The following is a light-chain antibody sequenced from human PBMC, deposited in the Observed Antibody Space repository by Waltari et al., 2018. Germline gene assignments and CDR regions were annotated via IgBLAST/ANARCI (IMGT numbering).Light chain of an antibody. Sequence: VMTQSPLSLSVTPGAPASISCRSSQSLLHNNGNTDLDWFLQKPGQAPQLLIYLGCNRASWVPDSFSASGAGTDFSLQISSVEAEEVGVFYCRQGTQKLTFGGGTRVEMK. CDR3: RQGTQKLT. CDR1: QSLLHNNGNTD. J-gene: IGKJ4*01. V-gene: IGKV2-28*01. CDR2: LGC.